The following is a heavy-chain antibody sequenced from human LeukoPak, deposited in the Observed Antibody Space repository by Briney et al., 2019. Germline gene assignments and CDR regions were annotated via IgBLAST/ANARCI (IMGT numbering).Heavy chain of an antibody. CDR2: IKQDGSEK. V-gene: IGHV3-7*01. CDR1: GFTFSSYW. CDR3: ASDFIGSSPYYFDY. D-gene: IGHD3-10*01. Sequence: GGSLRLSCAASGFTFSSYWMSWVRQAPGKGLEWVANIKQDGSEKYYVDSVKGRFTISRDNAKNSLYLQMNSLRAEDTAVYYCASDFIGSSPYYFDYWGQGTLVTVSS. J-gene: IGHJ4*02.